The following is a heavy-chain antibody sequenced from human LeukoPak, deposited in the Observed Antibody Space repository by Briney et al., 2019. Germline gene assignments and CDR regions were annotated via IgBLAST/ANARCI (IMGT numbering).Heavy chain of an antibody. CDR3: AKGLYCTRTDCYEPAY. D-gene: IGHD2-2*01. J-gene: IGHJ4*02. Sequence: GASLILSWAAAGCTFSIYARSWGRQAAGKVLEWVSAISGSGGSTYYADSVKGRFTISRDNTKNTLYLQMNSLSAEDTAVYYCAKGLYCTRTDCYEPAYWGQGTLVTVSS. CDR1: GCTFSIYA. V-gene: IGHV3-23*01. CDR2: ISGSGGST.